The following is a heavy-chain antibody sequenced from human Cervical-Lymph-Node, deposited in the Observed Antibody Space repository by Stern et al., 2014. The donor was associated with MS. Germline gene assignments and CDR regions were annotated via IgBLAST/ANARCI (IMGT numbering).Heavy chain of an antibody. CDR1: GFTFSSYG. J-gene: IGHJ6*02. CDR3: ARGSAMEFYYYGMDV. V-gene: IGHV3-33*01. D-gene: IGHD5-18*01. Sequence: VQLVESGGGVVQPGRSLRLSCAASGFTFSSYGLHWVRQAPGTGLEWVAVIWYDGSNKYYADSVKGRFTISRDNSKNTLYLQMNSLRAEDTAVYYCARGSAMEFYYYGMDVWGQGTTVTVSS. CDR2: IWYDGSNK.